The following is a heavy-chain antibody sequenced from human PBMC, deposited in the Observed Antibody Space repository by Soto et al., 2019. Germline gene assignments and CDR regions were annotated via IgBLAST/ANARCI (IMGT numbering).Heavy chain of an antibody. J-gene: IGHJ3*01. Sequence: QVQLVGSGGGVVQPGRSLRLSCAASGFTFSAYGMHWVRQAPGKGLEWVTFIADDGNNKVYADSVKGRFTICRDNSMNTLSLQMNSLTTEDTAVYYCAKPRNGMRDAFDVWGQGTMVTVSS. CDR3: AKPRNGMRDAFDV. D-gene: IGHD2-8*01. CDR1: GFTFSAYG. CDR2: IADDGNNK. V-gene: IGHV3-30*18.